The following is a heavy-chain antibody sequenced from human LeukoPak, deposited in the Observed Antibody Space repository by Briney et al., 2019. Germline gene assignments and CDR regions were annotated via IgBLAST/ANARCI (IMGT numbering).Heavy chain of an antibody. CDR2: IDRGAST. CDR1: GFTVISNY. V-gene: IGHV3-66*01. D-gene: IGHD5-12*01. Sequence: PGGSLRLSCAASGFTVISNYMSWVRQAPGKGLELVSVIDRGASTYYADSVKGRFTVSRDNSKNTLFLQMNSLRAEDTAVYYCARDGYQRPPGLHWGQGTLVTVSS. CDR3: ARDGYQRPPGLH. J-gene: IGHJ1*01.